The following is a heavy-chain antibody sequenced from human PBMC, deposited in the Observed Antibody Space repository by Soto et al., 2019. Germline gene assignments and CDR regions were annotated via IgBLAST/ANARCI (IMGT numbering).Heavy chain of an antibody. D-gene: IGHD5-12*01. CDR3: TRISGYLYNYYGMDV. J-gene: IGHJ6*02. CDR1: GLTFSGSA. Sequence: GGSLILSCAASGLTFSGSAIHWVRQASGKGLEWVGRIRSKANSYATAYAASVKGRFTISRDDSKNTAYLQMNSLKTEDTAVYYCTRISGYLYNYYGMDVWGQGTTVTVSS. V-gene: IGHV3-73*01. CDR2: IRSKANSYAT.